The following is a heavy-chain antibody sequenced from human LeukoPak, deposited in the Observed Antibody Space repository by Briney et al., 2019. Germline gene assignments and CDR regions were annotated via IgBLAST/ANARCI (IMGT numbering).Heavy chain of an antibody. Sequence: GGSLRLSCAASGFTFSSYWMTWVRQAPGKGLEWVSAISDTGGSTYYADSVKGRFTISRDNSKNTLYLQMNSLRAEDTAVYYCGKSHSELYVLGGEIDYWGQGTLVTVSS. CDR1: GFTFSSYW. V-gene: IGHV3-23*01. D-gene: IGHD2-8*01. J-gene: IGHJ4*02. CDR2: ISDTGGST. CDR3: GKSHSELYVLGGEIDY.